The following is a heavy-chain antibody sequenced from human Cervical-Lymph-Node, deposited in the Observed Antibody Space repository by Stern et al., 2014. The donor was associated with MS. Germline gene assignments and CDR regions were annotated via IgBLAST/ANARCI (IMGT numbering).Heavy chain of an antibody. CDR2: IYYSGST. J-gene: IGHJ4*02. Sequence: QVQLQESGPGLVKPSQTLSLTCTVSGVSISSGGYYWSWIRQHPGKGLEWIGYIYYSGSTYYHPSLKSRVTISLDTTKNQFSLKLSSVTAADTAVYHCASGGPNYDSSGYYYFDFWGQGALVTVSS. CDR1: GVSISSGGYY. V-gene: IGHV4-31*03. CDR3: ASGGPNYDSSGYYYFDF. D-gene: IGHD3-22*01.